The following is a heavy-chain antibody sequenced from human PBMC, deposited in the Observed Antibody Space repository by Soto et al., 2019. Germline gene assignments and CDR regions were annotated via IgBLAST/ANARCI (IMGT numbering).Heavy chain of an antibody. CDR2: ISGSGGST. CDR3: AKDIGSSSPLAPDAFDI. V-gene: IGHV3-23*01. CDR1: GFTFSSYA. D-gene: IGHD6-6*01. Sequence: PGGSLRLSCAASGFTFSSYAMSWVRQAPGKGLEWVSAISGSGGSTYYADSVKGRFTISRDNSKNTLYLQMNSLRAEDTAVYYCAKDIGSSSPLAPDAFDIWGQGTMVTVSS. J-gene: IGHJ3*02.